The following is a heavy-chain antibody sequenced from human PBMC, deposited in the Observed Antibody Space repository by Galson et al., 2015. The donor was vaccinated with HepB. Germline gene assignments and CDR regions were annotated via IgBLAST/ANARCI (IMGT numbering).Heavy chain of an antibody. CDR2: ISSEGRAN. Sequence: SLRLSCAASGFSFSSHGMHWVRKAPGKGLEWVAVISSEGRANNYADSVKGRFTISRDNPKNTFYLQMNSLRTEDTAVYYCAREDSWGSRSSDYWDGGSLVTVSS. D-gene: IGHD3-16*01. CDR1: GFSFSSHG. V-gene: IGHV3-30*03. CDR3: AREDSWGSRSSDY. J-gene: IGHJ2*01.